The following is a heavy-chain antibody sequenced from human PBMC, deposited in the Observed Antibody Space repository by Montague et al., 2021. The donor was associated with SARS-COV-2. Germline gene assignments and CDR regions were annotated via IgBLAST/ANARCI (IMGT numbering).Heavy chain of an antibody. CDR3: AKNKGARVAFDI. J-gene: IGHJ3*02. V-gene: IGHV3-23*01. Sequence: SLRLSCAASGLTFEHYAMSWVRQAPGKGPEWVSTVSVTESTDYADSVKGRFTNFRDNSKKTLYLQMNSLRAEDTALYYCAKNKGARVAFDIWGQGTLVTVSS. CDR1: GLTFEHYA. D-gene: IGHD1-26*01. CDR2: VSVTEST.